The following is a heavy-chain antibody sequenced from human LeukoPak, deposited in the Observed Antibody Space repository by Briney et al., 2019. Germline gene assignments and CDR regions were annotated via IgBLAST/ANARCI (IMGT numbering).Heavy chain of an antibody. V-gene: IGHV3-30*02. CDR3: ARYSPYYYYGMDV. J-gene: IGHJ6*02. CDR2: IRYDGSNK. CDR1: GFTFSSYG. Sequence: GGSLRLSCAASGFTFSSYGMHWVRQPPGKGLEGVAFIRYDGSNKYYADSVKGRFTISRDNSKNTLYLQMNSLRAEDTAVYYCARYSPYYYYGMDVWGQGTTVTVSS. D-gene: IGHD2-15*01.